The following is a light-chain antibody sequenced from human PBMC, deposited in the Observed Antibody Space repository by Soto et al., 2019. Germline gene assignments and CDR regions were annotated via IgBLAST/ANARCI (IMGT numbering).Light chain of an antibody. V-gene: IGKV3-15*01. CDR1: QSVSSN. Sequence: EIVMTQSPATLSVSPGERATLSCRASQSVSSNLAWYQQKPGQAPRLLIYGASTRATGIPARFSGSGSGTESTLTISSLQSEDFAVYYCQQSGRTFGQGTKVEIK. CDR2: GAS. CDR3: QQSGRT. J-gene: IGKJ1*01.